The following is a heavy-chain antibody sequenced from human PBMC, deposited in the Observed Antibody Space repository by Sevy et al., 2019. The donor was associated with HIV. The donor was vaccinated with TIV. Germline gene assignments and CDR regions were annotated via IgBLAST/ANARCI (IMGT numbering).Heavy chain of an antibody. Sequence: SVKVSCKASGGTFSSYAISWVRQAPGQGLEWMGGIIPIFGTANYAQKFQGRVTITADESTSTAYMELSSLRSEDTAVYYCARSLRYYDFWSGYYSSLDYYYYGIDVWGQGTTVTVSS. V-gene: IGHV1-69*13. J-gene: IGHJ6*02. CDR1: GGTFSSYA. D-gene: IGHD3-3*01. CDR3: ARSLRYYDFWSGYYSSLDYYYYGIDV. CDR2: IIPIFGTA.